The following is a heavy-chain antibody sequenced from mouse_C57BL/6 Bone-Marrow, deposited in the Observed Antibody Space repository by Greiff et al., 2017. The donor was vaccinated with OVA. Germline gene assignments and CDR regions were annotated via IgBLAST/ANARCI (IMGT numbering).Heavy chain of an antibody. CDR3: EIIYYDYEENYYAMDY. V-gene: IGHV1-53*01. Sequence: QVQLQQPGTELVKPGASVKLSCKASGYTFTSYWMHWVKQRPGQGLEWIGNINPSNGGTNYNEKFKSKATLTVDKSSSTAYMQLSSLTSEDSAVYYGEIIYYDYEENYYAMDYWGQGTSVTVSS. CDR1: GYTFTSYW. D-gene: IGHD2-4*01. J-gene: IGHJ4*01. CDR2: INPSNGGT.